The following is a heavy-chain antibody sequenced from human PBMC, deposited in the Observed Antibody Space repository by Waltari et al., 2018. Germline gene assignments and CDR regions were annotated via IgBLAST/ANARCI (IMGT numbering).Heavy chain of an antibody. D-gene: IGHD5-12*01. CDR1: GGSISSGGYY. CDR2: IYTSGST. Sequence: QVQLQESGPGLVKPSQTLSLTCTVSGGSISSGGYYWSWIRQPAGKGLEWIGYIYTSGSTNYNPSLKSRVTISVDTSKNQFSLKLSSVTAADTAVYYCARDRGGYELGWGQGTLVTVSS. V-gene: IGHV4-61*09. J-gene: IGHJ4*02. CDR3: ARDRGGYELG.